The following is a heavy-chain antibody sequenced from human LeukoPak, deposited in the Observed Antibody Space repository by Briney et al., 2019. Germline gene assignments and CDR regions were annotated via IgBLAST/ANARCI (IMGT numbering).Heavy chain of an antibody. D-gene: IGHD2-15*01. Sequence: PGGSLRLSCVASGFTLSTYGMHWVRQAPGKGLEWVAFIRYDGSDKFYGDSVKGRFTTSRDNSKNTLYLQMSRLRVEDTAVYYCAKDLDCSGGTCHKAFDCWDQGTLVTVSS. J-gene: IGHJ4*02. CDR1: GFTLSTYG. V-gene: IGHV3-30*02. CDR3: AKDLDCSGGTCHKAFDC. CDR2: IRYDGSDK.